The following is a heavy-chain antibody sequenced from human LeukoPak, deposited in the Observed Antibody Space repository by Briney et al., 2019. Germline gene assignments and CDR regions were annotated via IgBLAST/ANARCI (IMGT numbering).Heavy chain of an antibody. CDR2: IIPILGIA. V-gene: IGHV1-69*04. D-gene: IGHD2-15*01. CDR1: GGTFSSYA. CDR3: ARDRCSGGSCYSYFDY. J-gene: IGHJ4*02. Sequence: SVKVSCKASGGTFSSYAISWVRQAPGQGLEWMGRIIPILGIANYAQKFQGRVTITADKSTSTAYMELSSLRSEDTAVYYCARDRCSGGSCYSYFDYWGQGTLVTVSS.